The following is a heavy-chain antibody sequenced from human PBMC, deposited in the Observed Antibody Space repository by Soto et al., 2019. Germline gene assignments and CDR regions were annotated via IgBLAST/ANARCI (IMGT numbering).Heavy chain of an antibody. CDR3: ARGRGLDGSPYYYYYGMDV. V-gene: IGHV3-7*03. CDR1: GFTFSAYC. Sequence: VGSLRLSCEASGFTFSAYCMTWVRQAPGKGLEWVANIRKDGSEKYYVDSVKGRFTISRDNAKSSLYLQMNSLTAVDTAAYYCARGRGLDGSPYYYYYGMDVWGQGTTVTSP. D-gene: IGHD1-26*01. J-gene: IGHJ6*02. CDR2: IRKDGSEK.